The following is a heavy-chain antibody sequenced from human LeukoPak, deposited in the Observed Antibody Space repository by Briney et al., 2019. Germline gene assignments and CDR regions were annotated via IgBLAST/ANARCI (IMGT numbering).Heavy chain of an antibody. Sequence: GGSLRLSCAASGFAFSGYDMNWVRQIPGKGLEWFSSISRDGINTHYAESVKGRFTISRDNAKNSLYLQMNSLRAEDTAVYYCARDWRSGTYYLDYWGQGTLVTVSS. J-gene: IGHJ4*02. CDR2: ISRDGINT. D-gene: IGHD1-26*01. V-gene: IGHV3-21*01. CDR3: ARDWRSGTYYLDY. CDR1: GFAFSGYD.